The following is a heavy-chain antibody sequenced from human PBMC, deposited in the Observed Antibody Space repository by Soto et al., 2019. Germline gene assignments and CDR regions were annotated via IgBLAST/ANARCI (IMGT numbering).Heavy chain of an antibody. CDR3: ARDLVIAADEGDYYYGMDV. J-gene: IGHJ6*02. CDR2: IYYSGST. Sequence: SDTLSLTCTVSGGSISSYYWSWIRQPPGKGLEWIGYIYYSGSTNYNPSLKSRVTISVDTSKNQFSLKLSSVTAADTAVYYCARDLVIAADEGDYYYGMDVWGQGTKVTVSS. D-gene: IGHD6-13*01. CDR1: GGSISSYY. V-gene: IGHV4-59*01.